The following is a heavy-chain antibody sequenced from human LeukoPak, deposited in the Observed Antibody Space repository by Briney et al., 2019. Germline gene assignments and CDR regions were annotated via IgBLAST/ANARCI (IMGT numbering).Heavy chain of an antibody. D-gene: IGHD3-10*01. Sequence: SETLSLTCTVSGGSITTSSYYWGWIRQPPGKGLEWIGIIYYSGSTYYNPSLKGRVTISVDTSKNQFSLKLSSVTAADTAVYYCARARVRGVIRQKDNWFDPWGQGTLVTVSS. CDR2: IYYSGST. J-gene: IGHJ5*02. CDR1: GGSITTSSYY. V-gene: IGHV4-39*07. CDR3: ARARVRGVIRQKDNWFDP.